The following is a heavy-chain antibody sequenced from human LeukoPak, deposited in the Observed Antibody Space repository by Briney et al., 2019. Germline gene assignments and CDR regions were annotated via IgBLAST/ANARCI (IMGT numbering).Heavy chain of an antibody. V-gene: IGHV3-21*01. J-gene: IGHJ4*02. CDR1: GFTFSSYS. CDR3: ASGYSYVSDY. D-gene: IGHD5-18*01. CDR2: ISSSSTYI. Sequence: GGSLRLSCAASGFTFSSYSMNWVRQAPGKGLEWVSSISSSSTYIYYADSVKGRFTISRDNAKNSLYLQMNGLRAEDTTVYYCASGYSYVSDYWGQGTLVTVSS.